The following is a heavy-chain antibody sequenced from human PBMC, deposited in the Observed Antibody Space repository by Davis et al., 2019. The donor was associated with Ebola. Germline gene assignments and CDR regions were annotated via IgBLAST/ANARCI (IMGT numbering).Heavy chain of an antibody. CDR3: ARDHQANWFDP. D-gene: IGHD2-2*01. V-gene: IGHV4-59*11. Sequence: GSLRLSCTVSGGSISTHYWSWIRQPPGKGLEWIGYIYYSGSTTYNPSLRSRVTISVDTSKTQFSLKVSSVTAADTAVYYCARDHQANWFDPWGQGTPVTVSP. CDR1: GGSISTHY. J-gene: IGHJ5*02. CDR2: IYYSGST.